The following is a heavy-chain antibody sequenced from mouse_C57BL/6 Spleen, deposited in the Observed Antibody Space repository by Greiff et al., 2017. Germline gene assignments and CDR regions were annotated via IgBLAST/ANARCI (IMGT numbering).Heavy chain of an antibody. D-gene: IGHD3-3*01. CDR2: IYPGDGDT. CDR3: ASRDVWYFDY. V-gene: IGHV1-80*01. Sequence: QVQLQQSGAELVKPGASVKISCKASGYAFSSYWMNWVKQRPGKGLEWIGQIYPGDGDTNYNVKFKGKATLTADKSTSTAYMQLSSLASEDSAVCFGASRDVWYFDYWGKGTTLTVSS. J-gene: IGHJ2*01. CDR1: GYAFSSYW.